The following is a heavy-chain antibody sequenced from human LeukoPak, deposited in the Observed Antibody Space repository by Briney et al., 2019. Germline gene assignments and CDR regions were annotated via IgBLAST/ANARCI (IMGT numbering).Heavy chain of an antibody. Sequence: ASVKVSCKASGYTFTSYDINWVRQATGQGLEWMGWMNPNSGSTGYAQKFQGRVTITRNTSISTAYMELSSLRSEDTAVYYCARGPTVRSSSSGYYFDYWGQGTLVTVSS. CDR1: GYTFTSYD. D-gene: IGHD6-6*01. V-gene: IGHV1-8*03. J-gene: IGHJ4*02. CDR2: MNPNSGST. CDR3: ARGPTVRSSSSGYYFDY.